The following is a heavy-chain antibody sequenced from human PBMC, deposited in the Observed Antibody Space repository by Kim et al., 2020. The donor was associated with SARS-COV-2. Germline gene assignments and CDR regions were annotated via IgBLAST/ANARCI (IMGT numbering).Heavy chain of an antibody. J-gene: IGHJ4*02. CDR2: INHSGST. CDR3: ARRLSNTSGWGSRYCDL. Sequence: SETLSLTCAVYGGSFSGYYWSWIRQPPGKGLEWIGEINHSGSTNYNPSLESRLPISVDTTKNQFSRMQTSVTAADTAVYYCARRLSNTSGWGSRYCDLWGQGTLVTVSS. CDR1: GGSFSGYY. D-gene: IGHD3-10*01. V-gene: IGHV4-34*01.